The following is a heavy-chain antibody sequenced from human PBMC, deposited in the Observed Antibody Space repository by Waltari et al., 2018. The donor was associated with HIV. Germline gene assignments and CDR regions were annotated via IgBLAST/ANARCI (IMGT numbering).Heavy chain of an antibody. CDR3: AKEETRVYSSSSYYYYYGMDV. CDR2: ISYDGRNK. Sequence: VQLVESGGGVVPPGRSMSRSCAASRFILRSYGMTVVRQPPGKGLDWVAGISYDGRNKYYADSVKGRFTISRDNSKNMLYLQMNSLRAEDTAVYYCAKEETRVYSSSSYYYYYGMDVWGQGTTVTVSS. CDR1: RFILRSYG. V-gene: IGHV3-30*18. J-gene: IGHJ6*02. D-gene: IGHD6-13*01.